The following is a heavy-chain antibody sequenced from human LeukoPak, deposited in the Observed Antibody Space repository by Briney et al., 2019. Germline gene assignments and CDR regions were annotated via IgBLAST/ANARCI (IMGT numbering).Heavy chain of an antibody. Sequence: PGGSLRLSCVASGFTFSGYDMSWVRQAPGKGLEWVSYTSSSSSTIYYAGSVKSRFTISRDNAKNSLYLQMNSLRAEDTAVYYCARLRYYGMDVWGQGTTVTVSS. CDR1: GFTFSGYD. J-gene: IGHJ6*02. CDR2: TSSSSSTI. CDR3: ARLRYYGMDV. V-gene: IGHV3-48*04.